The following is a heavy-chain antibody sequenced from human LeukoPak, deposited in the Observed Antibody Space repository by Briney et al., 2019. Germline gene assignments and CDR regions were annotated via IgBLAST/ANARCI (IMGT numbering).Heavy chain of an antibody. V-gene: IGHV1-18*04. CDR1: GYTFTSYG. D-gene: IGHD3-9*01. J-gene: IGHJ4*02. CDR2: ISAYNGNT. CDR3: ARDSYDILTGYYLFDY. Sequence: ASVKVSCKASGYTFTSYGISWVRQAPGQGLEWMGWISAYNGNTNYAQKLQGRATMTTDTSTSTAYMELRSLRSDDTAVYYCARDSYDILTGYYLFDYWGQGTLVTVSS.